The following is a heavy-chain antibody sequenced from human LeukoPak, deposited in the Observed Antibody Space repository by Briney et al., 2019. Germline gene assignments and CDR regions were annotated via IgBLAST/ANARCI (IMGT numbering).Heavy chain of an antibody. D-gene: IGHD4-17*01. V-gene: IGHV1-2*02. CDR1: GYIFTDYF. J-gene: IGHJ5*02. CDR2: MIPHTGGS. CDR3: ARSRTTMTTREFDP. Sequence: ASVKVSCKASGYIFTDYFMHWVRHAPGQGFEWLGWMIPHTGGSNYARKFQGRVTMTRDTSISAAYMELTSLRSDDTAVYYCARSRTTMTTREFDPWGQGTLVTVSS.